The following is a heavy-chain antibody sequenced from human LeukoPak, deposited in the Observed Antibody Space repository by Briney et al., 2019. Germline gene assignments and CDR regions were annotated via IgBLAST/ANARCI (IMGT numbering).Heavy chain of an antibody. D-gene: IGHD5-12*01. CDR1: DDSITMYY. Sequence: SETLSLTCSVSDDSITMYYWSWIRQPPGKGLEWIGEINHSGSTNYNPSLKSRVTISVDTSKNQFSLKLSSVTAADTAVYYCALSEPKYSGYFFDYWGQGTLVTVSS. CDR2: INHSGST. CDR3: ALSEPKYSGYFFDY. V-gene: IGHV4-34*01. J-gene: IGHJ4*02.